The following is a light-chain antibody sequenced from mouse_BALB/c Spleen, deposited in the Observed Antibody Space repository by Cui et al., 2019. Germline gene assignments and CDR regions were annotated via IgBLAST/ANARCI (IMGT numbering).Light chain of an antibody. CDR3: LQYDNLTWT. Sequence: DIQPTQSPYSLSTSMGCKVTNTCKASHDINKYIACYQQTPGTGPMLLIHFTSTLQPGIPSWFSGSGSGRDYSFSISNLEPEDIATYYCLQYDNLTWTFGGGTKLEIK. CDR2: FTS. V-gene: IGKV19-93*01. CDR1: HDINKY. J-gene: IGKJ1*01.